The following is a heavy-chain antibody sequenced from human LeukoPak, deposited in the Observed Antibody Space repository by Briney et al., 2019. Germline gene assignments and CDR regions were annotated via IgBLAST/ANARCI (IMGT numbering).Heavy chain of an antibody. CDR1: GFTFSNYA. CDR2: ISGSDGRT. D-gene: IGHD3-10*01. CDR3: AKDRVFRGAFFDY. Sequence: GGSLRLSCAASGFTFSNYAMNWVRQAPGKGLEWVSAISGSDGRTYYADSVKGGFTITRDNSKNTLYLQMNSLRAEDTAVFYCAKDRVFRGAFFDYWGQGTLVTVSS. V-gene: IGHV3-23*01. J-gene: IGHJ4*02.